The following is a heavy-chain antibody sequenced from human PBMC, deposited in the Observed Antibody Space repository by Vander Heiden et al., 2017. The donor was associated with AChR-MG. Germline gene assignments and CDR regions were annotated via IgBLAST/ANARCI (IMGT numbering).Heavy chain of an antibody. Sequence: QVQLQESGPGLVKPSETLSLTCSLSGGSFIHHYWSWLRQPAGKAMECIGRIYISGETNINPSLRSRLTMSVDPSTNQFSMQMTSVTAADTAVYYCARFNRETTAYDYWGQGTLVSVSS. J-gene: IGHJ4*02. V-gene: IGHV4-4*07. CDR3: ARFNRETTAYDY. CDR2: IYISGET. CDR1: GGSFIHHY.